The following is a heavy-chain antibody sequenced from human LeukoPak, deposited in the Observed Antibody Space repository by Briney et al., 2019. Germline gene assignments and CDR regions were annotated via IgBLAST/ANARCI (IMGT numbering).Heavy chain of an antibody. V-gene: IGHV5-51*01. CDR2: IYPGDFDT. D-gene: IGHD3-22*01. CDR1: GYSFTSYW. CDR3: ARTIDSSGYYYGEFDY. J-gene: IGHJ4*02. Sequence: GESLKISCKGSGYSFTSYWIGWVRQMPGKGLEWMGIIYPGDFDTRYSPSFQGQVTISADKSISTAYLQWSSLKASDTAMYYCARTIDSSGYYYGEFDYWGQGTLVTVSS.